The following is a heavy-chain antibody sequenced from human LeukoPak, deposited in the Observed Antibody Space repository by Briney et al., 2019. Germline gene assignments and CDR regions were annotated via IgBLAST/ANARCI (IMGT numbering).Heavy chain of an antibody. V-gene: IGHV3-48*03. CDR1: GFTLSSYE. CDR3: ARDHGSGSFSLFY. CDR2: ISSSGNLI. D-gene: IGHD3-10*01. J-gene: IGHJ4*02. Sequence: GGSLRLSCAASGFTLSSYEMNWVRQAPGKGLEWVSYISSSGNLIYYADSVKGRFTISRDNAKNSLYLQMNSLRAEDTAVYYCARDHGSGSFSLFYWGQGTLVTVSS.